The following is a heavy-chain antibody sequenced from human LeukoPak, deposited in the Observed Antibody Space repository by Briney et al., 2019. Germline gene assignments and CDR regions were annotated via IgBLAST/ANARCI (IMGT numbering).Heavy chain of an antibody. CDR3: AKRSGKMATGNFDY. V-gene: IGHV3-7*01. J-gene: IGHJ4*02. CDR2: IKQDGSET. Sequence: GGSLRLSCVVSELSFSNYWMDWVRQAPGKGLEWVASIKQDGSETSYADSVKGRFTISRDNARNSLFLQMNSLRAEDTAVYYCAKRSGKMATGNFDYWGQGTLVTVSS. CDR1: ELSFSNYW. D-gene: IGHD5-24*01.